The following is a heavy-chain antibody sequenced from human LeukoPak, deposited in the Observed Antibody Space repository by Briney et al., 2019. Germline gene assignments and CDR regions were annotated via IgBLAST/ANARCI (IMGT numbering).Heavy chain of an antibody. V-gene: IGHV4-59*01. CDR2: FHYSGTT. D-gene: IGHD1-1*01. Sequence: SETLSLTSTGSAVSINTYWWSWVRQPPGKGLEWIGYFHYSGTTNYNPSLKSPVTISVDTSKNQFSLKLSSVTAADTAVYCCARVDGNSGDVGYWGKGNLVTVSS. CDR3: ARVDGNSGDVGY. CDR1: AVSINTYW. J-gene: IGHJ4*02.